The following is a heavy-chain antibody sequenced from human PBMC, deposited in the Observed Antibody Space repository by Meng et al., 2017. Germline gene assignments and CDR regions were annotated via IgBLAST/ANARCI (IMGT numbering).Heavy chain of an antibody. D-gene: IGHD6-19*01. CDR1: GFTFSGYW. CDR2: IKEEGSEK. Sequence: GGSLRLSCAASGFTFSGYWMSWVRQAPGKGREWVANIKEEGSEKYYGDSVKGRFTIARDNAENTLYLQMNSLRAEDTAVYYCARDGAGETWGQGTMVTVSS. V-gene: IGHV3-7*01. J-gene: IGHJ3*01. CDR3: ARDGAGET.